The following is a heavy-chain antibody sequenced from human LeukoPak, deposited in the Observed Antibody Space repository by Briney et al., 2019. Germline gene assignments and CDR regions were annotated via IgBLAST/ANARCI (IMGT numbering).Heavy chain of an antibody. CDR2: INPNRGGT. V-gene: IGHV1-2*06. Sequence: ASVKVSCKASGYTFTGYYMHWVRQAPGQGLEWMGRINPNRGGTNYAQKFQGRVTMTRDTSISTAYMELSRLRSDDTAVYYCARVSDTVTTDYWGQGTLVTVSS. CDR1: GYTFTGYY. CDR3: ARVSDTVTTDY. J-gene: IGHJ4*02. D-gene: IGHD4-17*01.